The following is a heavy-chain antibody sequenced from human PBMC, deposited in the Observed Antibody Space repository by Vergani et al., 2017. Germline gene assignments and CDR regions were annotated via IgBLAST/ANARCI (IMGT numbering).Heavy chain of an antibody. CDR1: GGSFSGYY. CDR2: INHSGST. CDR3: AREMATGYYFDC. J-gene: IGHJ4*02. Sequence: QVQLQQWGAGLLKPSETLSLTCAVYGGSFSGYYWSWIRQPPGKGLEWIGEINHSGSTNYNPSLKSRVTISVDTSKNQFSLKLSSVTAADTAVYYCAREMATGYYFDCWGQGTLVTVSS. V-gene: IGHV4-34*01. D-gene: IGHD5-24*01.